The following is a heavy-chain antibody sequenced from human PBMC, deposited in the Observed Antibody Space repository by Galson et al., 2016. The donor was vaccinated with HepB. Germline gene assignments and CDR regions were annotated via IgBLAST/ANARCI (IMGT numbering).Heavy chain of an antibody. Sequence: TLSLTCTVSGASISRGGDFWNWIRQHPGKGLEWIGYIYYNGITSYKPSLKSRVSISLDTSKNQFSLNLSSVTAADKAVYYCAREMWGNERFNYGMDVWGQGTTVTVSS. V-gene: IGHV4-31*03. D-gene: IGHD1-1*01. J-gene: IGHJ6*02. CDR1: GASISRGGDF. CDR3: AREMWGNERFNYGMDV. CDR2: IYYNGIT.